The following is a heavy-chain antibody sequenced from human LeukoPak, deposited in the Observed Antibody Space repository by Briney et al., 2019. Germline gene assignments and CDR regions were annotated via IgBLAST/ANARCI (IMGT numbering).Heavy chain of an antibody. CDR1: GFTFSSYS. D-gene: IGHD3-22*01. CDR2: ISSSSSYI. V-gene: IGHV3-21*01. Sequence: PGGSLRLSCAASGFTFSSYSMNWVRQAPGKGLEWVSSISSSSSYIYYAGSVKGRFTISRDNAKNSLYLQMNSLRAEDTAVYYCARDNGYYDSSGYYADAFDIWGQGTMVTVSS. CDR3: ARDNGYYDSSGYYADAFDI. J-gene: IGHJ3*02.